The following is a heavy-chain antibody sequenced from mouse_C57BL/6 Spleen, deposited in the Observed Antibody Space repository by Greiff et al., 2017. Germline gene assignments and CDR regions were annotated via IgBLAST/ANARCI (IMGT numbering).Heavy chain of an antibody. CDR1: GYTFTSYW. V-gene: IGHV1-52*01. J-gene: IGHJ3*01. CDR2: IDPSDSET. CDR3: ARGGVYDDGCAY. Sequence: VQLQQPGAELVRPGSSVKLSCKASGYTFTSYWMHWVKQRPIQGLEWIGNIDPSDSETHSNQKFKDKATLTVDKSSSTAYMQLSSLTSEDSAVYYCARGGVYDDGCAYWGQGTLVTVSA. D-gene: IGHD2-3*01.